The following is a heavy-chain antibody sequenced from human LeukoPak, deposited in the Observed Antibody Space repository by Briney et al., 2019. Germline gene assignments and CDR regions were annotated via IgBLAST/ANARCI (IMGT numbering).Heavy chain of an antibody. CDR2: LGGRGFTT. V-gene: IGHV3-23*01. CDR1: GFTFSSYG. CDR3: AKDVGGPYNWNWGVDY. D-gene: IGHD1-7*01. Sequence: GGSLRLSCAASGFTFSSYGMSWVRQAPGKGLEWVSSLGGRGFTTYHADSVKGRFTISRDNSKNTLYLQMNSLRAEDTAVYYCAKDVGGPYNWNWGVDYWGQGTLVTVSS. J-gene: IGHJ4*02.